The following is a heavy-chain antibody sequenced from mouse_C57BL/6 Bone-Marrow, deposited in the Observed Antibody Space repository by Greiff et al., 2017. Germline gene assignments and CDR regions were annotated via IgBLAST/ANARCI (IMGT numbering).Heavy chain of an antibody. Sequence: EVKLLESGPVLVKPGASVKMSCKASGYTFTDYYMNWVKQSHGKSLEWIGDINPYNGGTSYNQKFKGKATLTVDKSSSTAYMELNSLTSEDSAVYYCARWPLFIATYSFFTDGGKGTTLTAS. D-gene: IGHD1-1*01. J-gene: IGHJ2*01. V-gene: IGHV1-19*01. CDR3: ARWPLFIATYSFFTD. CDR2: INPYNGGT. CDR1: GYTFTDYY.